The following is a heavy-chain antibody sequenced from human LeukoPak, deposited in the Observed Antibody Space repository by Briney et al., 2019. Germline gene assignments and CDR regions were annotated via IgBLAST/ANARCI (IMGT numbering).Heavy chain of an antibody. Sequence: SETLSLTCAVSGYSISSGYYWGWIRQPPGKGLDWIGSIYHSGSTYYNPSLKSRVSISVDTSKNQFSLKLSSVTAADTAVYYCARPREWFSSSSGSLAWFDPWGQGTLVTVSS. V-gene: IGHV4-38-2*01. J-gene: IGHJ5*02. CDR1: GYSISSGYY. CDR2: IYHSGST. CDR3: ARPREWFSSSSGSLAWFDP. D-gene: IGHD6-6*01.